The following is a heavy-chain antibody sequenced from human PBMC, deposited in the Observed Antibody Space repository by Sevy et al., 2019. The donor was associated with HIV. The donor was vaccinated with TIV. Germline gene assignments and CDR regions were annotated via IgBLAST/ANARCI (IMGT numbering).Heavy chain of an antibody. D-gene: IGHD2-2*01. J-gene: IGHJ5*02. CDR3: ARAHVGVVPAAMLYNWFDP. CDR1: GYSFTSYW. V-gene: IGHV5-51*01. CDR2: IYPGDSDT. Sequence: GESLKISCKGSGYSFTSYWIGWVRQMPGKGLEWMGIIYPGDSDTRYSPSFQGQVTISADKSISTAYLQWSSLKASDTAMYYCARAHVGVVPAAMLYNWFDPWGQGTLVTVSS.